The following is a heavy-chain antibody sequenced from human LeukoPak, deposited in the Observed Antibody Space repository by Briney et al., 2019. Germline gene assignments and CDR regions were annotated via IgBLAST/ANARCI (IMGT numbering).Heavy chain of an antibody. J-gene: IGHJ4*02. CDR3: ARQGGETEYYYDSSGYYPNAFDY. CDR1: GGSISSYY. CDR2: IYYSGST. V-gene: IGHV4-59*08. Sequence: SETLSLTCTVSGGSISSYYWSWIRQPPGKGLEWIGYIYYSGSTNYNPSLKSRVTISVDTSKNQFSLKLSSVTAADTAVYYCARQGGETEYYYDSSGYYPNAFDYWGQGTLVTVSS. D-gene: IGHD3-22*01.